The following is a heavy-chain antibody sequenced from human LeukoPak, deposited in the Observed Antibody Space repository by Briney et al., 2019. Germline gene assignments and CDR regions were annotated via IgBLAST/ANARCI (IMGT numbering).Heavy chain of an antibody. D-gene: IGHD4-17*01. CDR1: GYSFTSYW. J-gene: IGHJ3*02. Sequence: GESLKISCKGSGYSFTSYWIGWVRQMPGKGLEWMGIIYPGDSDTRYSPSFQGQVTISADKSISTAYLQWSSLKASDTAMYYCARPLPEGDYLLSAFDIWGQGTMVTVSS. V-gene: IGHV5-51*01. CDR3: ARPLPEGDYLLSAFDI. CDR2: IYPGDSDT.